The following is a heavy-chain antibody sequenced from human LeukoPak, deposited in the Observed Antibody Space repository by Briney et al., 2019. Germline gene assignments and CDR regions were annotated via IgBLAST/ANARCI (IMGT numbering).Heavy chain of an antibody. CDR2: ISGSGGST. V-gene: IGHV3-23*01. J-gene: IGHJ5*02. Sequence: QPGGSLRLSCAASGFTFSSYAMSWVRQAPGKGLEWVSAISGSGGSTYYADSVKGRFTISRDNSKNTLYLQMNSLRAEDTAVYYCAKDQYYYGSGSLSMAPWGQGTLVTVSS. CDR1: GFTFSSYA. D-gene: IGHD3-10*01. CDR3: AKDQYYYGSGSLSMAP.